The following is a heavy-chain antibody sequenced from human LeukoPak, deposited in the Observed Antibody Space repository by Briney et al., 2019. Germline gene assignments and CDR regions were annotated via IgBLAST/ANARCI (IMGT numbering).Heavy chain of an antibody. CDR1: GFTFSSYE. Sequence: GGSLRLSCAASGFTFSSYEMNWVRQAPGKGLEWVAYISSSGSTKYYADSVKGRFTFSRDNAKNSLYLQMNSLSAEDTAVHYCARDHGGVLVRGVIDYWGQGTLVTVSS. CDR2: ISSSGSTK. D-gene: IGHD3-10*01. V-gene: IGHV3-48*03. CDR3: ARDHGGVLVRGVIDY. J-gene: IGHJ4*02.